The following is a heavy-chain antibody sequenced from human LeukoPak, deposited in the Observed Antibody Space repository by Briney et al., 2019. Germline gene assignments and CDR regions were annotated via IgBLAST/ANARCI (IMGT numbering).Heavy chain of an antibody. CDR3: ARVGTVTNFDY. CDR1: GFTFSSYA. Sequence: GGSLRLSCAASGFTFSSYAMHWVRQAPGKGLEWVAVISYDGSNQYYADSVKGRFTISRDNSKNTLSLQMNSLRPEDTAVYYCARVGTVTNFDYWGQGTLVTVSS. CDR2: ISYDGSNQ. V-gene: IGHV3-30*04. J-gene: IGHJ4*02. D-gene: IGHD4-17*01.